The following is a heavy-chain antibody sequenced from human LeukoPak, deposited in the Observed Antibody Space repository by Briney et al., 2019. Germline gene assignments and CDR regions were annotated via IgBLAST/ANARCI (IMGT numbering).Heavy chain of an antibody. Sequence: SETRSLTCTVSGASISSGRYYWSWIRHLPGKGLEWIAYIYYSGSTYYNPSLKSRVTISIETSNNQFSLNLISVTAADTAVYYCARHRVGDSSGYNYPFDYWGQGTLVTVSS. J-gene: IGHJ4*02. V-gene: IGHV4-31*03. CDR1: GASISSGRYY. CDR3: ARHRVGDSSGYNYPFDY. D-gene: IGHD3-22*01. CDR2: IYYSGST.